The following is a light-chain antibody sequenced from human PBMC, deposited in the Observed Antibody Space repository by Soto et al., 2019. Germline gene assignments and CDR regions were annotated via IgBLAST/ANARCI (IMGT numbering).Light chain of an antibody. J-gene: IGKJ2*01. Sequence: DIVMTQSPESLAVSLGDRATINCKSSQSLFYSANSKTYLAWYQQRLGQAPRLLIYGASSGATGIPDRFSGSGSGTDFTLTISRLEPEDFAIYYCQQYGGVPYTFGQGTKVDIK. CDR3: QQYGGVPYT. CDR1: QSLFYSANSKTY. CDR2: GAS. V-gene: IGKV4-1*01.